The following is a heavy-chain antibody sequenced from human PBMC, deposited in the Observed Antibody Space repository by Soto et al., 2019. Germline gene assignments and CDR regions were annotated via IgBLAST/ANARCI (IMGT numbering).Heavy chain of an antibody. CDR2: LGSSGGST. V-gene: IGHV3-23*01. J-gene: IGHJ3*02. CDR1: GFTFSTYA. D-gene: IGHD2-21*01. Sequence: LRLSCAASGFTFSTYAMNWVRQAPGKGLEWVSVLGSSGGSTYYADSVKGRFTISRDNSKNTLYLLMSGLRAEDTAVYYCARDDSFAFDIWGQGTMVTVSS. CDR3: ARDDSFAFDI.